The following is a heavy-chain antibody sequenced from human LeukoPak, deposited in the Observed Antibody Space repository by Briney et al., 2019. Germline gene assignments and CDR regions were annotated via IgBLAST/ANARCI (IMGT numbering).Heavy chain of an antibody. CDR1: GGSISSYY. Sequence: SETLSLTCTVSGGSISSYYWSWIRQPAGKGLEWIGRIFTSGSTNYNPSLNNRVTMSVDTSTNQFSLQMRSAPAAHTAVYFCARGHGVVAATNDYSGQGTPVTVSS. CDR2: IFTSGST. V-gene: IGHV4-4*07. D-gene: IGHD2-15*01. CDR3: ARGHGVVAATNDY. J-gene: IGHJ4*02.